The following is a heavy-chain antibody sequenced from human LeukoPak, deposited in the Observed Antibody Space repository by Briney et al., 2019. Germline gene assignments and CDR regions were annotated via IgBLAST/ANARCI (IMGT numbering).Heavy chain of an antibody. J-gene: IGHJ4*02. V-gene: IGHV5-51*01. CDR3: ARRYRIGWYADY. CDR2: IYPGDSDT. CDR1: GFSFSTYW. Sequence: GESLKISCKGSGFSFSTYWIGWVRQMPGKGLEWMGIIYPGDSDTRYSLSFQGQVTISADKSISTAYLQWSSLKASDTGTYYCARRYRIGWYADYWGQGTLVTVSS. D-gene: IGHD6-19*01.